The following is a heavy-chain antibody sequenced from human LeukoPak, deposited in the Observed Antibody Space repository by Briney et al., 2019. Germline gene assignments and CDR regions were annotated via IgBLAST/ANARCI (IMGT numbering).Heavy chain of an antibody. CDR2: IRNDDGSNK. V-gene: IGHV3-30*02. Sequence: PGGSLRLSCAASGFTFSNYVMHWVRQAPGKGLEWVAFIRNDDGSNKYYADSVKGRFTISRDNSKNTVHLQMNSLRVEDTAVYYCAKDEAQYFQHWGQGTLVTVSA. J-gene: IGHJ1*01. CDR3: AKDEAQYFQH. CDR1: GFTFSNYV.